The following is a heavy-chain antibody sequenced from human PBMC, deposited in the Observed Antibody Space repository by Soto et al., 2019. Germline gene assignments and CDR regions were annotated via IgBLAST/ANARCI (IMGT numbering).Heavy chain of an antibody. CDR1: GFTFSSYT. D-gene: IGHD3-3*01. V-gene: IGHV3-48*01. CDR3: AREGPRDFWSGYG. Sequence: GGSLRLSCAASGFTFSSYTMNWVRQAPGKGLEWVSYISSSSGTIYYADSVKGRFTISRDNAKNSLYLQMNSLRAEDTAVYYCAREGPRDFWSGYGWGQGTLVTVSS. CDR2: ISSSSGTI. J-gene: IGHJ4*02.